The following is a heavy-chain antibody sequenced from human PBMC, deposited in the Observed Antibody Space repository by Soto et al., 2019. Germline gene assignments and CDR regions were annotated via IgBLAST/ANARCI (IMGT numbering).Heavy chain of an antibody. CDR3: ARVTSYYDFWSGYSNNWFDP. D-gene: IGHD3-3*01. J-gene: IGHJ5*02. CDR2: IYHSGST. V-gene: IGHV4-30-2*01. Sequence: PSETLSLTCAVSGVSISSGGYSWSWIRQPPGKGLEWIGYIYHSGSTYYNPSLKSRVTISVDRSKNQFSLKLSSVTAADTAVYYCARVTSYYDFWSGYSNNWFDPWGQGTLVTVSS. CDR1: GVSISSGGYS.